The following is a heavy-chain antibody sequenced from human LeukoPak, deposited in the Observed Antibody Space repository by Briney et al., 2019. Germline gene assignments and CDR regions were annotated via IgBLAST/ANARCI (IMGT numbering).Heavy chain of an antibody. D-gene: IGHD2-15*01. J-gene: IGHJ6*04. Sequence: ASVKVSCKASGYTFTSYGISWVRQAPGQGLEWMGWISAYNGNTNYAQKLQGRVTMTTDTSTSTAYMELRSLRSDDTAVYYCAREGKYFVVGVAATRGADYSYGMDVGGKGPRFTVS. CDR3: AREGKYFVVGVAATRGADYSYGMDV. V-gene: IGHV1-18*01. CDR1: GYTFTSYG. CDR2: ISAYNGNT.